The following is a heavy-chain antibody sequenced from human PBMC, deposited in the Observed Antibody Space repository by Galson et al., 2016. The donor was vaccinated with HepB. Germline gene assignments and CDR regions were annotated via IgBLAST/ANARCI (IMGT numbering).Heavy chain of an antibody. V-gene: IGHV3-30*18. Sequence: SLRLSCAASGFTFSSYGMHWVRQAPGNGLEWVAVISYDGTNKYTADSVKGRFTISRDNSKNTLYLQMNRLRADDTAVYYCAKDLSSGIVVIGPSDYWGQGTLVTVSS. CDR2: ISYDGTNK. CDR3: AKDLSSGIVVIGPSDY. D-gene: IGHD6-19*01. CDR1: GFTFSSYG. J-gene: IGHJ4*01.